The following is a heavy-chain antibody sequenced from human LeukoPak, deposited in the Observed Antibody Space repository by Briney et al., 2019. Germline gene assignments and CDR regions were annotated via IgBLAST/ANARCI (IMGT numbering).Heavy chain of an antibody. Sequence: PSETLSLTCAVYGGSFSGYYWSWIRQPPGKGLEWIGEINHSGSTNYNPSLKSRVTISVDTSKNQFSLKLSSVTAADTAVYYCARQWQQLVSRAFDIWGQGTMVTVSS. CDR3: ARQWQQLVSRAFDI. V-gene: IGHV4-34*01. CDR1: GGSFSGYY. D-gene: IGHD6-13*01. J-gene: IGHJ3*02. CDR2: INHSGST.